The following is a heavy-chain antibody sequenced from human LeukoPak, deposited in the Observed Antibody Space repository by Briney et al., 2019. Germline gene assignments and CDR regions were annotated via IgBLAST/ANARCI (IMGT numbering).Heavy chain of an antibody. D-gene: IGHD3-3*01. J-gene: IGHJ4*02. Sequence: PGGSLRLSCAASRFTFSSYGMHWVRQAPGKGLEWVAVISYDGSNKYYADSVKGRFTISRDNSKNTLYLQMNSLRAEDTAVYYCAKDRPIFGVVKGNDYWGQGTLVTVSS. V-gene: IGHV3-30*18. CDR3: AKDRPIFGVVKGNDY. CDR1: RFTFSSYG. CDR2: ISYDGSNK.